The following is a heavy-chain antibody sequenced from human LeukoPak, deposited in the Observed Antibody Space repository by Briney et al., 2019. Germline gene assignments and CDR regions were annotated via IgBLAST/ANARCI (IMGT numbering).Heavy chain of an antibody. CDR3: ARDRERWSTYWFGP. J-gene: IGHJ5*02. CDR2: IIPILGIA. D-gene: IGHD4-23*01. V-gene: IGHV1-69*04. CDR1: GGTFSSYT. Sequence: SVKVSCKASGGTFSSYTISWVRQAPGQGLEWMGRIIPILGIANYAQKFQGRVTITADKSTSTAYMELSSLRSEDTAVYYCARDRERWSTYWFGPWGQGTLVTVSS.